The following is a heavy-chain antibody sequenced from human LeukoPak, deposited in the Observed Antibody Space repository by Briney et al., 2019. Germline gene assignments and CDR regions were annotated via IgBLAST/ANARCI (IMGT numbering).Heavy chain of an antibody. CDR1: GFTFSSYS. D-gene: IGHD6-19*01. CDR3: ARAEFAVASLYYFVY. J-gene: IGHJ4*02. Sequence: GGSLRLSCAASGFTFSSYSMNWVRQAPGKGLEWVSSISSSSSYIYYADSVEGRFTISRVNAKNSLYLQMNSLRAEDTAVYYCARAEFAVASLYYFVYWGQGTLSPSPQ. V-gene: IGHV3-21*01. CDR2: ISSSSSYI.